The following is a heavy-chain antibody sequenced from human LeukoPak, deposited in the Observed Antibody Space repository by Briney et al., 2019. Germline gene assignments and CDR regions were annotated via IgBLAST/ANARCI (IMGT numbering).Heavy chain of an antibody. CDR2: IYYSGST. V-gene: IGHV4-39*07. J-gene: IGHJ2*01. CDR3: ARDRGPYYYVEYFDL. D-gene: IGHD3-10*02. Sequence: PSETLSLTCTVSGGSISSSSYYWGWIRQPPGKGLEWIGSIYYSGSTYYNPSLKSRVTISVDTSKNQFSLKLSSVTAADTAVYYCARDRGPYYYVEYFDLWGRGTLVTVSS. CDR1: GGSISSSSYY.